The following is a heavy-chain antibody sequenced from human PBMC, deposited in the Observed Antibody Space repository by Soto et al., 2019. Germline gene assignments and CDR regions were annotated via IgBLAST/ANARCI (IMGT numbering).Heavy chain of an antibody. CDR1: VFTLSSYW. Sequence: GSLRLSCAASVFTLSSYWMHWVRQGPGEGLVWVSRINSDGSGTSYADSVKGRFTVSRDNAKNTLYLQMNNLGAGDTALYYCAMGIVPARSSEHFQHWGPGTLLTVSS. D-gene: IGHD2-2*01. CDR2: INSDGSGT. CDR3: AMGIVPARSSEHFQH. J-gene: IGHJ1*01. V-gene: IGHV3-74*01.